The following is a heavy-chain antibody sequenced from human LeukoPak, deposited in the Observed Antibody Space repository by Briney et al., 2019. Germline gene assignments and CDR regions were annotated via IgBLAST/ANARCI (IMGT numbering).Heavy chain of an antibody. CDR1: GHSFSSDRAA. CDR2: TYYRSKWYN. CDR3: AREHPMVRGVMAMDV. D-gene: IGHD3-10*01. V-gene: IGHV6-1*01. J-gene: IGHJ6*02. Sequence: SQTVSLTCAISGHSFSSDRAAWNWIRQSPSRGLELVGRTYYRSKWYNDYAVSVKSRITINADTSKNQFSLQLNSVTPEDTAVYYCAREHPMVRGVMAMDVWGQGTTVTVSS.